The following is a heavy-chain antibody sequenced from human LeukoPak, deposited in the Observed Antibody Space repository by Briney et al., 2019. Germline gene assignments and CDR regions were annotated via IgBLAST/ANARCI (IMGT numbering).Heavy chain of an antibody. Sequence: MPSETLSLTCSVSGGSISSGDYYWSWIRQPPGKGLEWIGYIYNSGTTKYNPSLKSRVTISVDTSKNQFSLKLSSVTAADTALYYCARHRVGCRDIDYWGQGTLVTVSS. D-gene: IGHD5-12*01. J-gene: IGHJ4*02. CDR2: IYNSGTT. V-gene: IGHV4-61*08. CDR3: ARHRVGCRDIDY. CDR1: GGSISSGDYY.